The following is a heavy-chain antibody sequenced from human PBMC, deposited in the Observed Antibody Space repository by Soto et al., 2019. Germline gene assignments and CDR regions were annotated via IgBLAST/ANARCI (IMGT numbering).Heavy chain of an antibody. D-gene: IGHD6-19*01. Sequence: EVQLVESGGGLVQPGGSLRLSCAASGFTFSSYWMSWVRQAPGKGLEWVANIKQDGSEKYYVDSVKGRFTISRDNAKHSLYLQMNSLRAEDTAVYYGARSVAGGGYYYGMDVWGQGTKVTVSS. V-gene: IGHV3-7*03. CDR1: GFTFSSYW. J-gene: IGHJ6*02. CDR2: IKQDGSEK. CDR3: ARSVAGGGYYYGMDV.